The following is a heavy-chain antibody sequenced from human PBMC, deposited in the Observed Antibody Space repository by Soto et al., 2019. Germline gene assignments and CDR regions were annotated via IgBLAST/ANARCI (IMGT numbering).Heavy chain of an antibody. Sequence: QVQLVESGGGVVQPGRSLRLSCAASGFTFSSYGMHWVRQAPGKGLEWVAVISYDGSNKYYADSVKGRFTISRDNSKNTLYLQMNSLRAEDTAVYYCALDSAGGYFQRWGQGTLVTVSS. V-gene: IGHV3-30*03. D-gene: IGHD3-9*01. CDR1: GFTFSSYG. CDR2: ISYDGSNK. J-gene: IGHJ1*01. CDR3: ALDSAGGYFQR.